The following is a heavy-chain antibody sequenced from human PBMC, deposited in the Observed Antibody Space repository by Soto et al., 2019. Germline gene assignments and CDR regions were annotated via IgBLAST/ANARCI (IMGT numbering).Heavy chain of an antibody. CDR2: TSHTGTT. CDR1: GVSISSDY. D-gene: IGHD4-17*01. CDR3: ARQYGWFDP. Sequence: PSETLSLTCTVSGVSISSDYWTWIRQSPGKGLEWIAYTSHTGTTDYNPSLKSRVTISVDTSKNQFSLKLSSVTAADTAVYYCARQYGWFDPWGQGTLVTVSS. J-gene: IGHJ5*02. V-gene: IGHV4-59*08.